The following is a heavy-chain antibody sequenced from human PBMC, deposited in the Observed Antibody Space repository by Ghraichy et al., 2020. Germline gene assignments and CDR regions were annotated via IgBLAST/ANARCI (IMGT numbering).Heavy chain of an antibody. D-gene: IGHD3-22*01. CDR2: ISWNSGSI. V-gene: IGHV3-9*01. J-gene: IGHJ4*02. CDR3: AKGMYYYDSSGYYARYIDY. Sequence: GGSLRLSCAASGFTFDDYAMHWVRQAPGKGLEWVSGISWNSGSIGYADSVKGRFTISRDNAKNSLYLQMNSLRAEDTALYYCAKGMYYYDSSGYYARYIDYWGQGTLVTVSS. CDR1: GFTFDDYA.